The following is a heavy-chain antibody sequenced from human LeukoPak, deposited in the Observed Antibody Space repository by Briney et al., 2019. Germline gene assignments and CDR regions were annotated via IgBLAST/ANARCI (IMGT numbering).Heavy chain of an antibody. CDR1: QIS. J-gene: IGHJ4*02. Sequence: GGSLRLSCAASQISNWVRQAPGKGLEWVGRIKSKTDGGTTDYAAPVKGRFTISRDDSKNTLYLLMNSLKTDDTAVYYCATEADGGPDYWGQGTLVTVSS. V-gene: IGHV3-15*01. CDR3: ATEADGGPDY. D-gene: IGHD4-23*01. CDR2: IKSKTDGGTT.